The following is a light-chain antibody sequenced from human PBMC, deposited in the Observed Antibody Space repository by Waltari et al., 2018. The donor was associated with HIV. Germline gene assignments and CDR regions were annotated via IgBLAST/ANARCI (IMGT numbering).Light chain of an antibody. J-gene: IGLJ3*02. Sequence: QSVLTQPPSASGTPGQRVTISCSGSSSNIGSNYVYWYQQLPGTAPKLLIYRNNPRPSGVPDRFSVSKSCTSASLAISGLRSEDETNYYCAAWDDSLSGLVFGGGTKLTVL. V-gene: IGLV1-47*01. CDR3: AAWDDSLSGLV. CDR1: SSNIGSNY. CDR2: RNN.